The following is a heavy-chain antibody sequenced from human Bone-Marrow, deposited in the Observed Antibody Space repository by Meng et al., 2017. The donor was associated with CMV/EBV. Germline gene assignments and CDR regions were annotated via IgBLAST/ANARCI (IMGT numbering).Heavy chain of an antibody. D-gene: IGHD6-13*01. V-gene: IGHV3-7*01. CDR1: GFTFSSYW. CDR2: IKQDGSEK. J-gene: IGHJ5*02. Sequence: GGSLRLSCAASGFTFSSYWMSWVRQAPGKGLEWVANIKQDGSEKYYVDSVKGRFTISRDNAKNSLYLQMNSLRAEDTAVYYCARDLSGISDWFDPWGQGPRVTGSS. CDR3: ARDLSGISDWFDP.